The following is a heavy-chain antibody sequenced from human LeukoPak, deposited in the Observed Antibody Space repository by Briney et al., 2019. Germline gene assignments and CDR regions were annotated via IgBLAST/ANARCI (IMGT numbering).Heavy chain of an antibody. D-gene: IGHD7-27*01. V-gene: IGHV3-7*05. CDR3: AGQLGIPYYFDY. J-gene: IGHJ4*02. CDR2: IKQDGNEK. CDR1: GFTFSSHW. Sequence: QPGGSLRLSCAASGFTFSSHWMSWVRQAPGKGLEWVANIKQDGNEKYYVDSVKGRFTISRDNAKNSLYLQMSSLRAEDTAVYYCAGQLGIPYYFDYWGQGTLVTVSS.